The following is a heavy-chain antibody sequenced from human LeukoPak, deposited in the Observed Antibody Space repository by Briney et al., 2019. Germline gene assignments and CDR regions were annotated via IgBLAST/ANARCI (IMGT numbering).Heavy chain of an antibody. V-gene: IGHV3-7*01. CDR3: ARDQTYCGGDCYGY. CDR1: GFTFSSYW. D-gene: IGHD2-21*01. CDR2: IKQDGSEK. Sequence: PGGSLRLSCAASGFTFSSYWMSWVRQAPGKGLEWVANIKQDGSEKYYVDSVKGRFTMSRDNAKNSLYLQMNSLRAEDTAVYYCARDQTYCGGDCYGYWGQGTLVTVSS. J-gene: IGHJ4*02.